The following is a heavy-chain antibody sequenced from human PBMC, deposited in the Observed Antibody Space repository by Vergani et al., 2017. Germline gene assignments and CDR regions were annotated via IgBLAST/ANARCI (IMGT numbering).Heavy chain of an antibody. J-gene: IGHJ4*02. CDR3: AREGGWQQLSGSFDY. V-gene: IGHV1-69*01. CDR1: GGTFSSYA. D-gene: IGHD6-13*01. Sequence: QVQLVQSGAEVKKPGSSVKVSCKASGGTFSSYAISWVRQAPGQGLEWMGGNIPIFGTANYAQKFQGRVTITAGESTSTAYMELSSLRSEDTAVYYCAREGGWQQLSGSFDYWGQGTLVTVSS. CDR2: NIPIFGTA.